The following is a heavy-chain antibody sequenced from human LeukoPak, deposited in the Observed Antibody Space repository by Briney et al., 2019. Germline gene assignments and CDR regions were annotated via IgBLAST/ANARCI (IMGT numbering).Heavy chain of an antibody. V-gene: IGHV1-18*01. D-gene: IGHD6-6*01. CDR1: GYTFTSFG. CDR2: ISGYNGNT. J-gene: IGHJ3*02. CDR3: ADSSSSSDAFDI. Sequence: ASVKVSCKASGYTFTSFGISWVRQAPGQGLEWMGWISGYNGNTNYARKLRGRVTVTTDTSTTTAFMELRSLRSDDTAVYYCADSSSSSDAFDIWGQGTMVTVSS.